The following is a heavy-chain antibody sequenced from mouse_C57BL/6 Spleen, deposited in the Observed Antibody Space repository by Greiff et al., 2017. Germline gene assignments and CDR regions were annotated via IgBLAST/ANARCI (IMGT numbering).Heavy chain of an antibody. Sequence: QVQLQQPGAELVRPGSSVKLSCKASGYTFTSYWMHWVKQRPIQGLEWIGNIDPSDSDTHYNQKFKDKAPLTVDKSSSTAYMQLSSLTSGDSAVXSGAKSHYDSSRYAMDYWGQGTSVTVSS. CDR1: GYTFTSYW. CDR2: IDPSDSDT. J-gene: IGHJ4*01. CDR3: AKSHYDSSRYAMDY. D-gene: IGHD1-1*01. V-gene: IGHV1-52*01.